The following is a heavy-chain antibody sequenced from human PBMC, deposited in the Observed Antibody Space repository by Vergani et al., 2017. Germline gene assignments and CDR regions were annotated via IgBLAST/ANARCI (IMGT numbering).Heavy chain of an antibody. J-gene: IGHJ4*02. V-gene: IGHV3-23*01. CDR3: VKDAGSYENFFDS. CDR2: LTGGCGST. D-gene: IGHD1-26*01. CDR1: GFTFSTYA. Sequence: EVQLLESGGSLKQPGGSVRLSCAASGFTFSTYAMHWVRQDQGKGLEWVSALTGGCGSTYYADSVKGRFIISRDNSRDTLYLQMNSLRPEDTATYYCVKDAGSYENFFDSWGQGTLVTVSS.